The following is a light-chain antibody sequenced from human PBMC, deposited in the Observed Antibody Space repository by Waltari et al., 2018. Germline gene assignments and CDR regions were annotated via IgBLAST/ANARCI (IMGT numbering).Light chain of an antibody. V-gene: IGLV2-14*03. CDR3: SSFTRTNSWV. CDR1: SSDVGGYNY. J-gene: IGLJ3*02. CDR2: DVN. Sequence: HSALAQPASVSGSPVQSITISCTGTSSDVGGYNYVSWYQQHPGKAPRLMIYDVNNRPSGVSNRFSGSKSGNTASLTISGLQAEDEADYYCSSFTRTNSWVFGGGTKLTVL.